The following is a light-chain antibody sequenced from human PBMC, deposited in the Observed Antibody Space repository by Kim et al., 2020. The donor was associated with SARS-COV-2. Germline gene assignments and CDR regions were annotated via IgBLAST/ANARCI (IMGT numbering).Light chain of an antibody. J-gene: IGKJ1*01. CDR2: KVS. CDR1: QSVYPS. Sequence: GDRVTIPCRASQSVYPSLAWFQQKPGKAPQLLIYKVSTLESGVPSRFSGSGSGTEFTLTISSLQPDDFATYYCQQYFSFSAFGQGTKVDIK. CDR3: QQYFSFSA. V-gene: IGKV1-5*03.